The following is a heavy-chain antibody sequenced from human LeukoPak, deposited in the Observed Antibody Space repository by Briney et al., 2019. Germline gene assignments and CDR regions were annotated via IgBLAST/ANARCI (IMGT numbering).Heavy chain of an antibody. V-gene: IGHV1-69*04. CDR3: ARPAGYYDSSGYFDY. CDR1: GGTFSSYA. Sequence: SVKVSCKASGGTFSSYAISWVRQAPGQGLEWMGRIIPILGIANYAQKFQGRVTITADKSTSTAYMELSSLRSEDTAVYYRARPAGYYDSSGYFDYWGQGTLVTVSS. J-gene: IGHJ4*02. D-gene: IGHD3-22*01. CDR2: IIPILGIA.